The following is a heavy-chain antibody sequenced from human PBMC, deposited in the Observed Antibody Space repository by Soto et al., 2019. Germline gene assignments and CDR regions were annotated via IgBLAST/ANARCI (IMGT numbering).Heavy chain of an antibody. V-gene: IGHV6-1*01. CDR2: TYYRSKWYI. J-gene: IGHJ3*02. CDR1: GDSVSSNSAA. D-gene: IGHD6-19*01. Sequence: PSQTLSLTCDISGDSVSSNSAAWNWIRQTPSRGLEWLGRTYYRSKWYINYAVSVKSRITVNPDTSKNQFSLQLNSVTPEDTAVYYCASIAVTQDAFDIWGQGTMVTVSS. CDR3: ASIAVTQDAFDI.